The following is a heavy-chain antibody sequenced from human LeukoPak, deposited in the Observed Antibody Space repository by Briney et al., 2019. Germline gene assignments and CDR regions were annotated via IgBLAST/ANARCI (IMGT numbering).Heavy chain of an antibody. V-gene: IGHV2-70*11. CDR1: GFSLTTSGRC. CDR2: IDWDDDK. CDR3: ARIRPYCSSTAIVGNWFDP. Sequence: CGPALVKPTQTLTLTCTFSGFSLTTSGRCVSWIRQPPGKALEWLARIDWDDDKYYSTSLKTRLTISKYTSKNQVVLTMTNMDPVDTATYYCARIRPYCSSTAIVGNWFDPWGQGTLVTVSS. D-gene: IGHD2-2*01. J-gene: IGHJ5*02.